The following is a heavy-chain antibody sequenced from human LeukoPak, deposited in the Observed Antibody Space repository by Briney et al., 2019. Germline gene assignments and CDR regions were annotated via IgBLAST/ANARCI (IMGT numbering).Heavy chain of an antibody. V-gene: IGHV6-1*01. D-gene: IGHD2-15*01. CDR1: GDSVSSKSV. CDR2: TYYRSKWYN. CDR3: AKSTYSDAFDI. J-gene: IGHJ3*02. Sequence: SQTLSLTCAISGDSVSSKSVWNWIRQSPSRGLEWLGRTYYRSKWYNDHAVSVKSRITINLDTSKNQFSLQLNSETPEDTAVYYCAKSTYSDAFDIWGQGTMVTVSS.